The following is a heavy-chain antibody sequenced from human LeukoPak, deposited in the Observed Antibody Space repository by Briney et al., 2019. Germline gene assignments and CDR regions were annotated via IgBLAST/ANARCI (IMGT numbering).Heavy chain of an antibody. D-gene: IGHD2-2*01. Sequence: SETLSLTCTVSDYSISSSYYWGWIRQPPGKGLEWFGIIYHSGSTYYNPSLKSRVTISVDTSKNQFSLKLSSVTAADTAVYYCARGSSTSKREWPLYYFDYWGQGTLVAVSS. V-gene: IGHV4-38-2*02. CDR1: DYSISSSYY. CDR3: ARGSSTSKREWPLYYFDY. CDR2: IYHSGST. J-gene: IGHJ4*02.